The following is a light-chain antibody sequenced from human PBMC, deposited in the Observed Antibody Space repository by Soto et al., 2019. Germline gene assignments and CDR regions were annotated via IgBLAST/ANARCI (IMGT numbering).Light chain of an antibody. CDR1: QSVSSSY. V-gene: IGKV3-15*01. J-gene: IGKJ5*01. CDR2: DAS. CDR3: HQYNKWPPIT. Sequence: EIVLTHFPGTLSLSPGERATLSCRAIQSVSSSYLAWYQHKPGQAPRFLIFDASTRATGIPARFSGSGSGTEFTLTISNLQSEDFAVYYCHQYNKWPPITFGQGTRLEI.